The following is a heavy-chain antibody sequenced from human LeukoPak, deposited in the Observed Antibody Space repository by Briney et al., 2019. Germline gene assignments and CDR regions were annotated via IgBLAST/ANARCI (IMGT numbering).Heavy chain of an antibody. CDR1: GFTFSSYA. V-gene: IGHV3-30-3*01. Sequence: TGGSLRLSCAASGFTFSSYAMHWVRQAPGKGLEWVAVISYDGSNKYYADSVKGRFTISRDNSKNTLYLQMNSLRAEDTAVYYCATEVGATYNDYWGQGTLVTVSS. CDR2: ISYDGSNK. J-gene: IGHJ4*02. CDR3: ATEVGATYNDY. D-gene: IGHD1-26*01.